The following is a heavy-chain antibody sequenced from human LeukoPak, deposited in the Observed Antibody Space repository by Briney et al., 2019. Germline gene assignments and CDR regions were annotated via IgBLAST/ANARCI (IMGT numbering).Heavy chain of an antibody. V-gene: IGHV3-21*01. D-gene: IGHD4-23*01. J-gene: IGHJ4*02. CDR3: ARDGVATGNY. CDR1: GFTFSSYS. Sequence: PGGSPRLSCAASGFTFSSYSMNWVRQAPGKGLEWVSSISSSSSYIYYADSVKGRFTISRDNAKNSLYLQMNSLRAEDTAVYYCARDGVATGNYWGQGTLVTVSS. CDR2: ISSSSSYI.